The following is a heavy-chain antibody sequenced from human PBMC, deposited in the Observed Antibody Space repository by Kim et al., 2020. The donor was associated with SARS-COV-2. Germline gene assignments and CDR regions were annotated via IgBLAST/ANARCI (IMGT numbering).Heavy chain of an antibody. Sequence: SETLSLTCAVYGGSFSGYYWSWIRQPPGKGLEWIGEINHSGSTNYNPSLKSRVTISVDTSKNQFSLKLSSVTDADTAVYYCARAQPLADWGQGTLVTVSS. CDR2: INHSGST. V-gene: IGHV4-34*01. D-gene: IGHD6-13*01. CDR1: GGSFSGYY. CDR3: ARAQPLAD. J-gene: IGHJ4*02.